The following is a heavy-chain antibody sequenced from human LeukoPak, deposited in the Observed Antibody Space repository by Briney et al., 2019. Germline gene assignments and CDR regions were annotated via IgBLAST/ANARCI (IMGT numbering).Heavy chain of an antibody. J-gene: IGHJ4*02. D-gene: IGHD1-26*01. CDR2: IIPIFGTA. CDR3: ARDSGNYFFYY. V-gene: IGHV1-69*13. CDR1: GGTFSSYA. Sequence: SVKVSCKTSGGTFSSYAITWVRQAPGQGLEWMGGIIPIFGTANYAQKFQGRVTIKADESTSTTYMELSSLRSEDTAVYYCARDSGNYFFYYWGQGTLVTVSS.